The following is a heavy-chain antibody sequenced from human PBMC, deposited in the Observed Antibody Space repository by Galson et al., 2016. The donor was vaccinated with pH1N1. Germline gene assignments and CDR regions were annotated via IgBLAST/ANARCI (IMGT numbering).Heavy chain of an antibody. J-gene: IGHJ4*02. V-gene: IGHV3-9*01. CDR2: ISWNSGSV. D-gene: IGHD3-9*01. Sequence: SLRLSCAASNFIFSDYAMHWVRQVPGKGLEWVSSISWNSGSVTYADSVKGRFTMSRVNARKSLYLQMNSLRVEATALYFCAKDMNAGSGSSPRRRVLTDWGQGYEVTVSS. CDR1: NFIFSDYA. CDR3: AKDMNAGSGSSPRRRVLTD.